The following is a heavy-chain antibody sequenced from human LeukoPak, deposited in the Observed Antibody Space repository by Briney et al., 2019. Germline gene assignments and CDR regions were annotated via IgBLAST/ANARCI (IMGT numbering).Heavy chain of an antibody. CDR2: INPSADST. Sequence: ASVKVSCKASGYTFTSYYIHWVRQAPGQGLEWMGFINPSADSTSYAQEFQGRVAMTRGTSTSTVYMGLSSLRSEDTAVYYCAKAAGDSYGYRYYFEYWGQGTLVTVSS. J-gene: IGHJ4*02. CDR3: AKAAGDSYGYRYYFEY. CDR1: GYTFTSYY. D-gene: IGHD5-18*01. V-gene: IGHV1-46*01.